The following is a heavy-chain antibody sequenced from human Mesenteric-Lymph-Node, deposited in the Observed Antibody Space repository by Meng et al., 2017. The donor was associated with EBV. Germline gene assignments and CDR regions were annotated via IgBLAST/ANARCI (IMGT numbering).Heavy chain of an antibody. Sequence: QLKHVGRGLFKPSGALSLTVAFYGGSFSGYYCGWIRQPPGKGLEWIGEINPSGSTNYNSSLKSRVTMSVDTSKNQFSLKLSSVTAADTAVYYCARYGCSGGSCYPYFDYWGQGTLVTVSS. J-gene: IGHJ4*02. D-gene: IGHD2-15*01. V-gene: IGHV4-34*01. CDR3: ARYGCSGGSCYPYFDY. CDR2: INPSGST. CDR1: GGSFSGYY.